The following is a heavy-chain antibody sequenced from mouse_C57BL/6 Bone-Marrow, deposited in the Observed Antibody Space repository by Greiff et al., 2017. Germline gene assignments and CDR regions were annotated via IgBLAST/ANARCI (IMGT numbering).Heavy chain of an antibody. Sequence: VQLQQSGPELVKPGASVKISCKASGYSFTDYNMNWVKQSNGKSLEWIGVINPNYGTTSYNQKFKGKATLTVDQSSITAYMQLNSLTSEDSAVYYCAREIYYDYDKAWFAYLGQGTLVPVSA. CDR3: AREIYYDYDKAWFAY. V-gene: IGHV1-39*01. CDR2: INPNYGTT. CDR1: GYSFTDYN. J-gene: IGHJ3*01. D-gene: IGHD2-4*01.